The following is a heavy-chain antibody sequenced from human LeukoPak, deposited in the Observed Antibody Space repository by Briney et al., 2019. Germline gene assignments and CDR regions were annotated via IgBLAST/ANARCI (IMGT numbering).Heavy chain of an antibody. D-gene: IGHD1-1*01. CDR2: INHSGST. V-gene: IGHV4-34*01. CDR1: GGSFSGYY. CDR3: ARGLYNWNDDWFDP. J-gene: IGHJ5*02. Sequence: SETLSLTRAVYGGSFSGYYWSWIRQPPGKGLEWIGEINHSGSTNYNPSLKSRVTISVDTSKNQFSLKLSSVTAADTAVYYCARGLYNWNDDWFDPWGQGTLVTVSS.